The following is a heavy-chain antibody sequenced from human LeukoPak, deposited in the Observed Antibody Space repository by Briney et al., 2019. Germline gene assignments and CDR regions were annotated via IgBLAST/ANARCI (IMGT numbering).Heavy chain of an antibody. J-gene: IGHJ3*02. CDR2: INHSGST. D-gene: IGHD3-10*01. CDR1: GGSISSYY. V-gene: IGHV4-34*01. Sequence: PSETLSLTCTVSGGSISSYYWSWIRQPPGKGLEWIGEINHSGSTNYNPSLKSRVTISVDTSKNQFSLKLSSVTAADTAVYYCARDRGSLWFGELLSAFDIWGQGTMVTVSS. CDR3: ARDRGSLWFGELLSAFDI.